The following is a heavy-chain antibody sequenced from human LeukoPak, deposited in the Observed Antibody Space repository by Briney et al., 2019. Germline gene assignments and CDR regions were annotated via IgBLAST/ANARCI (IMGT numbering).Heavy chain of an antibody. CDR3: AKRGITIFPPDY. Sequence: GGSLRLSCAASEFTFSSYAMSWVRQAPGKGLEWVSAISGSGGRAYYAESVKGRFTISRDNNENTLYLQMNSLRAEDTAVYYCAKRGITIFPPDYWGQGTLVTVSS. J-gene: IGHJ4*02. CDR2: ISGSGGRA. D-gene: IGHD3-9*01. V-gene: IGHV3-23*01. CDR1: EFTFSSYA.